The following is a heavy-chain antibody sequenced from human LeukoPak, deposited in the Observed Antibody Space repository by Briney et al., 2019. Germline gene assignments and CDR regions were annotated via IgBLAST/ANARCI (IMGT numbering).Heavy chain of an antibody. CDR2: ITPTGTTI. CDR1: GFTFSSYS. D-gene: IGHD6-13*01. CDR3: AKDRIAAAGPGSDAFDI. J-gene: IGHJ3*02. Sequence: GGSLRLSCAASGFTFSSYSMNWVRQAPGKGLEWVSYITPTGTTIYYADSVKGRFTISRDNAKNSLYLQMNSLRAEDTAVYYCAKDRIAAAGPGSDAFDIWGQGTMVTVSS. V-gene: IGHV3-48*04.